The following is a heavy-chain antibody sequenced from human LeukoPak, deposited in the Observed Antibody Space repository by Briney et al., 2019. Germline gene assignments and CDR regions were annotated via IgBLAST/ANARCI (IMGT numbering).Heavy chain of an antibody. CDR2: IGISSGNT. D-gene: IGHD5-12*01. Sequence: GGSLRLSCAASGFNFIDYSMNWVRQAPGKGLEWISYIGISSGNTKYADSVKGRFTISRDKARNSLYLQMNSLRVEDTAVYYCARDHRYAFDNWGHGTLVTVSS. CDR1: GFNFIDYS. CDR3: ARDHRYAFDN. V-gene: IGHV3-48*01. J-gene: IGHJ4*01.